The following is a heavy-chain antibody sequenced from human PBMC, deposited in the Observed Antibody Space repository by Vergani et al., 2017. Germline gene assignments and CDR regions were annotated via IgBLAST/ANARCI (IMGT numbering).Heavy chain of an antibody. J-gene: IGHJ4*01. V-gene: IGHV3-66*02. Sequence: VELLESGGGLAQPGGSLRVSCSASGFRVTTYYMSWVRQAPGKGLEWVAVIKSDGRTSYAESVRGRFTISRDTSRNAVYLQMNILRVEDTGVYYCTRSEXSGTTCYGHYFDLWGHGSLVTVSS. D-gene: IGHD5-12*01. CDR2: IKSDGRT. CDR3: TRSEXSGTTCYGHYFDL. CDR1: GFRVTTYY.